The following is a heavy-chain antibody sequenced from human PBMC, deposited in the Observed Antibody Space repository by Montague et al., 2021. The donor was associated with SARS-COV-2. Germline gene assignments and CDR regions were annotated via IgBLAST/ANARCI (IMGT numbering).Heavy chain of an antibody. CDR2: VDYSGNT. J-gene: IGHJ4*02. V-gene: IGHV4-39*01. CDR1: GGPISGSSDY. D-gene: IGHD5-18*01. Sequence: SETLPLTCTVTGGPISGSSDYWGWICQSPGKGLEWIASVDYSGNTYYSPSLKSRLTISVDTSKNQFSLKLNSVTAADTALYYCARREYSYGWGDWGQGTLVTVSS. CDR3: ARREYSYGWGD.